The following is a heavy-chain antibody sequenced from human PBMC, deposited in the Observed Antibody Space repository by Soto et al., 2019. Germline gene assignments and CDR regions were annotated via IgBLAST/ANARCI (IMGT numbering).Heavy chain of an antibody. CDR2: ISASGGTT. CDR3: AKDRKRGSGWYWDY. CDR1: GFTFSDYA. D-gene: IGHD6-19*01. J-gene: IGHJ4*02. V-gene: IGHV3-23*01. Sequence: EVQLLESGGGLVQPGGSLRLSCAASGFTFSDYAMSWVRQAPGKGLEWVSAISASGGTTYYADSVRGRFTISRDNSKNTLYLQMNSLRAEETVVYYCAKDRKRGSGWYWDYWGQGTLVTVSS.